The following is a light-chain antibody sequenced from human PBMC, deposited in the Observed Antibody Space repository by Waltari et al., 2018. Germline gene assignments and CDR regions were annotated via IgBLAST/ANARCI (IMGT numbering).Light chain of an antibody. Sequence: EIVMTPSPATMSVSPGERATLSCRASQSVSSNLAWYQQKPGQAPRLLIDGASTTATGIPARVSDSGSGTEFTLTISSMQSEDFAVYYCQQYNNWPGTFGQGTKLEIK. CDR3: QQYNNWPGT. CDR2: GAS. J-gene: IGKJ2*01. V-gene: IGKV3-15*01. CDR1: QSVSSN.